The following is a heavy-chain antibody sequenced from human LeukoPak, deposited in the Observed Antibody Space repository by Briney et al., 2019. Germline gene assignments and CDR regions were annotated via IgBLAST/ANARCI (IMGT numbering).Heavy chain of an antibody. Sequence: GGSLRLSCAASGFTFSNAWMSWVRQAPGKGLEWVAVISYDGSNKYYADSVKGRFTISRDNSKNTLYLQMNSLRAEDTAVYYCAKARAVAGKNYYYYYMDVWGKGTTVTVSS. V-gene: IGHV3-30*18. CDR1: GFTFSNAW. CDR2: ISYDGSNK. CDR3: AKARAVAGKNYYYYYMDV. D-gene: IGHD6-19*01. J-gene: IGHJ6*03.